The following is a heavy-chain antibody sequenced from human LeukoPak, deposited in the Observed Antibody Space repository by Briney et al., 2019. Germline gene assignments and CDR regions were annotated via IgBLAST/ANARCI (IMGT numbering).Heavy chain of an antibody. D-gene: IGHD1-7*01. J-gene: IGHJ4*02. CDR2: INHSGST. CDR1: GGSFSGYY. V-gene: IGHV4-34*01. Sequence: PSETLSLTCAVYGGSFSGYYWSWIRQPPGKGLEWIGEINHSGSTNYNPSLKSRVTISVDTSKNQFSLKLSSVTAADTAVYYCARLPFNWNYGFDYWGQGTLVTVSS. CDR3: ARLPFNWNYGFDY.